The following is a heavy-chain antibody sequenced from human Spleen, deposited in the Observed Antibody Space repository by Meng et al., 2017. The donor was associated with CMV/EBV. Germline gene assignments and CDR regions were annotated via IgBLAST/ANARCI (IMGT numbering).Heavy chain of an antibody. CDR3: ARDQGSLQY. CDR1: GGSISRYY. V-gene: IGHV4-59*01. CDR2: IYYRGSA. Sequence: GSLRLSCTVSGGSISRYYWSWIRQPPGKGLEWIGYIYYRGSANYNPSLKSRVTISVDTSKNQFSLKLSSVTAADTAVYYCARDQGSLQYWGRGTLVTVSS. J-gene: IGHJ1*01.